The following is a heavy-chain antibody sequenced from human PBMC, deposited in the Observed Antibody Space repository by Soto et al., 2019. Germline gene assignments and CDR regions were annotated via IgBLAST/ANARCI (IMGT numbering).Heavy chain of an antibody. CDR3: ARRYGDCFDY. D-gene: IGHD4-17*01. Sequence: QVQLQESGPGLVKPSETLSLTCTVSGGSISSYYWSWIRQPPGKGLEWIGYIYSSGSTNYNPSLKIRVTISVDTSKNPYSLKLRSVTAADSAVYYCARRYGDCFDYWGQGTLVTVSS. CDR2: IYSSGST. CDR1: GGSISSYY. V-gene: IGHV4-59*08. J-gene: IGHJ4*02.